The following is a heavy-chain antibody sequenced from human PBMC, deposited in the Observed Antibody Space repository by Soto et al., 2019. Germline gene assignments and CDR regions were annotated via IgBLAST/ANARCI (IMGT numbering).Heavy chain of an antibody. V-gene: IGHV3-7*03. CDR3: ARDRYSSGWYSDY. CDR2: IKQDGSEK. CDR1: GFTFSSYW. Sequence: VQLVESGGGVVQPGRSLRLSCAASGFTFSSYWMSWVRQAPGKGLEWVANIKQDGSEKYYVDSVKGRFTISRDNAKNSLYLQMNSLRAEDTAVYYCARDRYSSGWYSDYWGQGTLVTVSS. D-gene: IGHD6-19*01. J-gene: IGHJ4*02.